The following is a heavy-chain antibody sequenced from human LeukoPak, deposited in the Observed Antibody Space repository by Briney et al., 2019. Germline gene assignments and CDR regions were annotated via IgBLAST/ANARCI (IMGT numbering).Heavy chain of an antibody. Sequence: PSETLSLTCTVSGGSISSSSYYWGWIRQPPGKGLEWIGSIYYSGSTYYSPSLNGRVTISVDTTKNHFSLKLSSVTAADTAIYYCARQGYDILTGYIDAFDIWGQGTMVTVSS. V-gene: IGHV4-39*01. CDR3: ARQGYDILTGYIDAFDI. CDR2: IYYSGST. CDR1: GGSISSSSYY. D-gene: IGHD3-9*01. J-gene: IGHJ3*02.